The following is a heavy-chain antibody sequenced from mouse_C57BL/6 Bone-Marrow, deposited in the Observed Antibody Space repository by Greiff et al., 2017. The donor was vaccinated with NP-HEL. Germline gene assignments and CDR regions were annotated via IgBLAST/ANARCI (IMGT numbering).Heavy chain of an antibody. CDR3: ARGDYYVAWFAY. D-gene: IGHD1-1*01. Sequence: VQLQQPGAELVKPGASVKLSCKASGYTFTSYWMPWVKQRPGQGLEWIGMIHPNSGSTNYNEKFKSKATLTVDKSSSTAYMQISSLTSEDSAVYYGARGDYYVAWFAYGGQGTLVTVSA. J-gene: IGHJ3*01. CDR2: IHPNSGST. CDR1: GYTFTSYW. V-gene: IGHV1-64*01.